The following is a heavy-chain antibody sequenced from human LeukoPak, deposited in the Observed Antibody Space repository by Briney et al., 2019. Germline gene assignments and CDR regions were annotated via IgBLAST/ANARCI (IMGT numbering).Heavy chain of an antibody. Sequence: PSQTLSLTCTVSGGSISSGGYYWSWVRQPPGKGLEWIGYIYHSGSTYYNPSLKSRVTISVDTPKNQFSLKLSSVTAADTAVYYCARGRIKYYDTIGYWGQGTLVTVSS. CDR1: GGSISSGGYY. CDR3: ARGRIKYYDTIGY. J-gene: IGHJ4*02. CDR2: IYHSGST. D-gene: IGHD3-22*01. V-gene: IGHV4-30-2*01.